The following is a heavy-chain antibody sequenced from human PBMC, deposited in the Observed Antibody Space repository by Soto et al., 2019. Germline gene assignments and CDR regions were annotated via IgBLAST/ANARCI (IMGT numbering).Heavy chain of an antibody. Sequence: RSLTCAVSGYSISSGYYWGWIRQPPGKGLEWIGSIYHSGSTYYNPSLKSRVTISVDTSKNQFSLKLSSVTAADTAVYYCARDQASQYYDFWSGYYYYGMDVWGQGTTVTVSS. V-gene: IGHV4-38-2*02. CDR3: ARDQASQYYDFWSGYYYYGMDV. J-gene: IGHJ6*02. CDR2: IYHSGST. D-gene: IGHD3-3*01. CDR1: GYSISSGYY.